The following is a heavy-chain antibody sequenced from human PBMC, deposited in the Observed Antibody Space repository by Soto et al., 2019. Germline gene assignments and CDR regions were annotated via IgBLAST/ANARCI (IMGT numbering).Heavy chain of an antibody. V-gene: IGHV1-46*01. CDR3: AREGLAEAGQGGMDV. Sequence: ASVKVSCKASGYTFSSYYMHWVRQAPGQGLEWMGMINPSGVRTSYAQKFQGRVTMSRDTSTTTLYMEVNSLKSEDTAVYYCAREGLAEAGQGGMDVWGQGTTVTVSS. CDR2: INPSGVRT. D-gene: IGHD6-19*01. J-gene: IGHJ6*02. CDR1: GYTFSSYY.